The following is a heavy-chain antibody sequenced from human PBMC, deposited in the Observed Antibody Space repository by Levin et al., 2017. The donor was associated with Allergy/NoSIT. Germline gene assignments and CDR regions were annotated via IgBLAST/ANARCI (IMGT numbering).Heavy chain of an antibody. J-gene: IGHJ3*01. CDR2: SRKRSYSYST. V-gene: IGHV3-72*01. CDR3: VRVLDYYDGRGHSVDAFDV. Sequence: GGSLRLSCAASGFAFSDYYIDCVRQAPGKGLEWVGRSRKRSYSYSTVYAASVTGRFTISRDDSKNSVYLQMNSLKTEDTAVYYCVRVLDYYDGRGHSVDAFDVWGRGTLVTVSS. D-gene: IGHD3-16*01. CDR1: GFAFSDYY.